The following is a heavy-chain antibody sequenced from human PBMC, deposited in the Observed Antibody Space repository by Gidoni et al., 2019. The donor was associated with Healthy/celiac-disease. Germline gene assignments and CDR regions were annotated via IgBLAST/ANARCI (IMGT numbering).Heavy chain of an antibody. V-gene: IGHV3-30*18. J-gene: IGHJ6*02. D-gene: IGHD1-20*01. CDR2: ISYDGSNK. CDR1: GCTFSSYG. Sequence: QVQLVESGGGVVQPGRSLRLSCAASGCTFSSYGLHWVRQAPGKGLEWVAVISYDGSNKYYADSVKGRFTISRDNSKNTLYLQMNSLRAEDTAVYYCAKDIRITGRSGAGPYYYYYGMDVWGQGTTVTVSS. CDR3: AKDIRITGRSGAGPYYYYYGMDV.